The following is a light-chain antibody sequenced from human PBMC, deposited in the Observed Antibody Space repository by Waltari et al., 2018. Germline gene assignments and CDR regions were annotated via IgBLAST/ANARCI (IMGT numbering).Light chain of an antibody. CDR1: QSVTRT. J-gene: IGKJ1*01. V-gene: IGKV3-20*01. CDR2: GAS. CDR3: QHYLRLPAT. Sequence: EIVLTQSPGTLPLSPGERATLSCRASQSVTRTLAWYQQKPGHAPRLLIYGASNRATGIPDRFSGSGSGTDFSLTISRLEPEDFAVYYCQHYLRLPATFGQGTKVEIK.